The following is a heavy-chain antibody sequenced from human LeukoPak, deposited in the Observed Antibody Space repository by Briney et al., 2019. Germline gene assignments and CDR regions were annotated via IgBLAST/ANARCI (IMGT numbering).Heavy chain of an antibody. CDR1: GFILSPYS. Sequence: GGSLRLSCAASGFILSPYSMHWVRQAPGKGLEWVAVISFDGTIKYYGDSVNGRFTISRDNSKNTLYLQMNSLRAEDTAVYYCAREDGSGSYPGYYYGMDVWGQGTTVTVSS. D-gene: IGHD3-10*01. CDR3: AREDGSGSYPGYYYGMDV. CDR2: ISFDGTIK. J-gene: IGHJ6*02. V-gene: IGHV3-30*14.